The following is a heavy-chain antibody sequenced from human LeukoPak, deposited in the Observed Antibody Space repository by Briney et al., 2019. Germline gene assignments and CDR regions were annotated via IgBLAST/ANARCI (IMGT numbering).Heavy chain of an antibody. Sequence: SETLSLTCTVSGGSISSYYWSWIRQPPGKGLEWIGYIYYSGSTNYNSSLKSRVTISVDTSKNQFSLKLSSVTAADTAVYYCARVEPDDSSGYYIGYWGQGTLVTVSS. V-gene: IGHV4-59*08. D-gene: IGHD3-22*01. J-gene: IGHJ4*02. CDR2: IYYSGST. CDR1: GGSISSYY. CDR3: ARVEPDDSSGYYIGY.